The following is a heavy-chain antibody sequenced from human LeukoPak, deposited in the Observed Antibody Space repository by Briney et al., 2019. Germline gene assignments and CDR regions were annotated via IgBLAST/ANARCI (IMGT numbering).Heavy chain of an antibody. CDR2: LYYMRGA. D-gene: IGHD2-21*02. CDR1: GGSISGYY. Sequence: PSETLSLTCTVPGGSISGYYWSWSRQPPGKGVEWIGNLYYMRGAWYKSSLKSRVTTSVDTSRNEFPLKLSSVTAADTAVYYCARWTTCRGDCHILDYWGQGTLVTVSS. V-gene: IGHV4-59*01. J-gene: IGHJ4*02. CDR3: ARWTTCRGDCHILDY.